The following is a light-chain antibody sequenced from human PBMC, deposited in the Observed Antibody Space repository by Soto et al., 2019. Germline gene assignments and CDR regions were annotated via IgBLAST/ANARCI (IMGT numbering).Light chain of an antibody. V-gene: IGKV3-11*01. CDR1: QSVGNN. CDR2: EAS. CDR3: QQHANWPLT. J-gene: IGKJ4*01. Sequence: EIVLTQSPATLSLSPGERATLSCRASQSVGNNLAWYQQKPGQAPGLLIYEASTRATGIPARFSGSGSGTDFTLTISSXEPEDFAVYYCQQHANWPLTFGGGTKVDIK.